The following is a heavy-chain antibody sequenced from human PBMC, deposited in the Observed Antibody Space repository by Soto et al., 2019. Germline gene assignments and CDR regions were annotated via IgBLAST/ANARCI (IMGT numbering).Heavy chain of an antibody. V-gene: IGHV1-69*13. Sequence: SVKVSCKASGGTFSSYAISWVRQAPGQGLEWMGGIIPIFGTANYAQKFQGRVTITADESTSTAYMELSSLRSEDTAVYYCARGSVVITANFYYFDYWGQGTLVTVSS. D-gene: IGHD3-22*01. CDR2: IIPIFGTA. CDR1: GGTFSSYA. CDR3: ARGSVVITANFYYFDY. J-gene: IGHJ4*02.